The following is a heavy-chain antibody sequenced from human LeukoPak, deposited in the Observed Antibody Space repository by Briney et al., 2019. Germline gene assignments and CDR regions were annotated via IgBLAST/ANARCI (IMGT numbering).Heavy chain of an antibody. J-gene: IGHJ4*02. Sequence: SETLSLTCTVSGGSVSSGSYYWSWIRQPPGKGLEWIGYIYYSGSTNYNPSLKSRVTISVDTSKNQFSLKLSSVTAADTAVYYCARVEPTAITYFDYWGQGALVTVSS. CDR2: IYYSGST. CDR1: GGSVSSGSYY. D-gene: IGHD2-2*01. CDR3: ARVEPTAITYFDY. V-gene: IGHV4-61*01.